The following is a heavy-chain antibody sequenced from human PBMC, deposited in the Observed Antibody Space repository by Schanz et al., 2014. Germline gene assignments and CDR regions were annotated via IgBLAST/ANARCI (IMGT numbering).Heavy chain of an antibody. CDR3: ARPPHDSSGYYPFDY. Sequence: EVQLVESGGDLVQPGGSLRLSCSASGFTFSTFAMHWVRQAPGKGLEWVSYISSSSSTRYYADSVKGRFTISRDNAKNSLFLQMNSLRAEDTAVYYCARPPHDSSGYYPFDYWGQGTLVTVSS. D-gene: IGHD3-22*01. V-gene: IGHV3-48*01. CDR1: GFTFSTFA. CDR2: ISSSSSTR. J-gene: IGHJ4*02.